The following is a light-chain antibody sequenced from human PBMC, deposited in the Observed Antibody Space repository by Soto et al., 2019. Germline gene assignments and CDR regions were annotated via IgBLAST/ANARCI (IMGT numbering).Light chain of an antibody. CDR3: QQYDNLPFT. CDR2: DAS. CDR1: QDIRKD. Sequence: DIQMTQSPSTLSASVGDIVTITCQASQDIRKDLNWYQQKPGKAPKLLIYDASNLETGVPSRFSGSGSGTDFSLTISSLQTEDIATYYCQQYDNLPFTFGPGTKVDI. V-gene: IGKV1-33*01. J-gene: IGKJ3*01.